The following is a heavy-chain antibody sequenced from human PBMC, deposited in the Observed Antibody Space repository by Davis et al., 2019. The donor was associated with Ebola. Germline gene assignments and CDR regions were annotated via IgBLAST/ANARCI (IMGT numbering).Heavy chain of an antibody. Sequence: ASVKVSCKASGYTFTSYGISWVRQAPGQGLEWMGWISAYNGNTNYAQKLQGRVTMTTDTSTSTAYMELRSLRAEDTAVYYCAKDLYSSGSYAEYFQHWGQGTLVTVSS. J-gene: IGHJ1*01. CDR2: ISAYNGNT. CDR1: GYTFTSYG. V-gene: IGHV1-18*01. CDR3: AKDLYSSGSYAEYFQH. D-gene: IGHD3-22*01.